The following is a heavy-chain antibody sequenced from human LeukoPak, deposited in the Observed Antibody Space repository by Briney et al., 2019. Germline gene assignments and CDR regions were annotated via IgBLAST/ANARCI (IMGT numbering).Heavy chain of an antibody. CDR1: GFTFDDYG. V-gene: IGHV3-20*04. J-gene: IGHJ6*03. CDR3: ARGAKTYYDFWSGYSYYYYMDV. Sequence: GGSLRLSCAASGFTFDDYGMSWVRQAPGKGLEWVSGINWNGGSTGYADSVKGRFTISRDNAKNSLYLQMNSLRAEDTALYYCARGAKTYYDFWSGYSYYYYMDVWGKGTTVTVSS. D-gene: IGHD3-3*01. CDR2: INWNGGST.